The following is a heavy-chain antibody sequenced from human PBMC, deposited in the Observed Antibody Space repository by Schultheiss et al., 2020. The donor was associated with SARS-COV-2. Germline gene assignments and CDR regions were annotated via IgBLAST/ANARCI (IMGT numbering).Heavy chain of an antibody. CDR2: ISYEGSKK. CDR1: GFSFSTYS. J-gene: IGHJ4*02. D-gene: IGHD3-10*01. CDR3: GKRSALFLLGEFKAAIES. Sequence: GGSLRLSCATSGFSFSTYSMYWVRQAPGKGLEWVAGISYEGSKKYYAGSVQGRFSISRDWSKGALYLQMNSLRTEDTAIYYCGKRSALFLLGEFKAAIESWGQGTLVTVSS. V-gene: IGHV3-30*18.